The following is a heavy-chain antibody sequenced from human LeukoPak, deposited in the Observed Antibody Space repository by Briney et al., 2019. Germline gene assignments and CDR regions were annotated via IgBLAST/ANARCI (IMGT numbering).Heavy chain of an antibody. Sequence: SVKVSCKVSGGTFSSYAISWVRQAPGQGLEWMGGIIPIFGTANYAQKFQGRVTITADESTSTAYMELSSLRSEDTAVYYCAIRWYSSSSDDYWGQGTLVTVSS. V-gene: IGHV1-69*13. CDR2: IIPIFGTA. J-gene: IGHJ4*02. D-gene: IGHD6-6*01. CDR1: GGTFSSYA. CDR3: AIRWYSSSSDDY.